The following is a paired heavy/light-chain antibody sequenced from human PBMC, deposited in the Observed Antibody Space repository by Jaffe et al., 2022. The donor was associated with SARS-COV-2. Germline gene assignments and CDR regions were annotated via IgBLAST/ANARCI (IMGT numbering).Light chain of an antibody. Sequence: DIVMTQSPDSLAVSLGERATINCKSSQSVLYSSNSKNYLAWYQQKPGQPPKLLIYWASTRESGVPERFSGSGSGTDFTLTISSLQAEDVAVYYCQQYYSTPPTFGGGTKVEIK. V-gene: IGKV4-1*01. J-gene: IGKJ4*01. CDR2: WAS. CDR1: QSVLYSSNSKNY. CDR3: QQYYSTPPT.
Heavy chain of an antibody. Sequence: QLQLQESGPGLVKPSETLSLTCSVSGGSISSSGYFWGAIRQPPGKGLEWIGTIHYSGSSYYSPSLKSRVTISVDTSKNQFSLKLTSVTAADTAVYYCARALDYVGSSWYFDSWGQGTLVTVSS. CDR1: GGSISSSGYF. J-gene: IGHJ4*02. CDR3: ARALDYVGSSWYFDS. CDR2: IHYSGSS. V-gene: IGHV4-39*02. D-gene: IGHD6-6*01.